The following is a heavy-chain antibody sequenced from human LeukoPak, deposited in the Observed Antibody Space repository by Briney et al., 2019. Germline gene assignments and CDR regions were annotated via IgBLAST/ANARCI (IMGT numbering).Heavy chain of an antibody. Sequence: PGGSLRLSCAASGFTFSDYYMSWIRQAPGKGLEWVSYISSSGSTIYYADFVKGRFTISRDNAKNSLYLQMNSLRAEDTAVYYCASGWFGELLYSFDYWGQGTLVTVSS. CDR1: GFTFSDYY. CDR3: ASGWFGELLYSFDY. V-gene: IGHV3-11*01. CDR2: ISSSGSTI. D-gene: IGHD3-10*01. J-gene: IGHJ4*02.